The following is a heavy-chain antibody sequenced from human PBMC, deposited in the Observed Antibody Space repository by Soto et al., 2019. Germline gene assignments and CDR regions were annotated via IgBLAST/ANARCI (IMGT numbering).Heavy chain of an antibody. CDR3: ARPDSSGYITGDSRRAFDI. J-gene: IGHJ3*02. CDR2: FHYSGST. Sequence: SETLSLTCTVAGGSISSGPYSWGWIRQPPGKGLEWIGTFHYSGSTYYSPSLESRVTISVDTSKNQFSLKVSSVTAADTAVYYCARPDSSGYITGDSRRAFDIWGQGTMVT. CDR1: GGSISSGPYS. V-gene: IGHV4-39*01. D-gene: IGHD3-22*01.